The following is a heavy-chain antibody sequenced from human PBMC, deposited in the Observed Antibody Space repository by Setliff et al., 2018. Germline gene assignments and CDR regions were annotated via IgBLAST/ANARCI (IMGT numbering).Heavy chain of an antibody. CDR1: GGSISSSSYY. CDR3: ARDHYDYYDSRQAFDI. CDR2: IYYSGST. D-gene: IGHD3-22*01. J-gene: IGHJ3*02. V-gene: IGHV4-39*07. Sequence: SETLSLTCTVSGGSISSSSYYWGWIRQPPGKGLEWIGSIYYSGSTYYNPSLMSRVTISVDTFKNQFSLKLSSVTAADTAVYYCARDHYDYYDSRQAFDIWGQGTMVTVSS.